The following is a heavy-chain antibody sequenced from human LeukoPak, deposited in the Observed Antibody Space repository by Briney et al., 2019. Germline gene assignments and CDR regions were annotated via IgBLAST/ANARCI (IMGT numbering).Heavy chain of an antibody. D-gene: IGHD1-26*01. V-gene: IGHV1-46*01. Sequence: ASVKVSCKASGYTFTSYYMHWVRQAPGQGLEWMGIINPSGGSTSYAQKFQGRVTMTRDMSTSTVYMELSSLRSEDTAVYYCARDPSGSYLKNAFDIWGQGTMVTVSS. CDR3: ARDPSGSYLKNAFDI. J-gene: IGHJ3*02. CDR2: INPSGGST. CDR1: GYTFTSYY.